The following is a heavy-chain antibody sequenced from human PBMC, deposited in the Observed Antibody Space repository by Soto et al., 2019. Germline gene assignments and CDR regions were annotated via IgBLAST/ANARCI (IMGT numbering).Heavy chain of an antibody. Sequence: ASVKVSCKASGYTFTGYYMHWVRQAPGQGVEGMGWINPNSGGTDYAQKFQGRVTMTRDTSISTAYMELSRLRSDDTAVYYCARDQAYCSSTSCQRGYYYYYGMDVWGQGTTVTVSS. CDR1: GYTFTGYY. CDR2: INPNSGGT. CDR3: ARDQAYCSSTSCQRGYYYYYGMDV. J-gene: IGHJ6*02. D-gene: IGHD2-2*01. V-gene: IGHV1-2*02.